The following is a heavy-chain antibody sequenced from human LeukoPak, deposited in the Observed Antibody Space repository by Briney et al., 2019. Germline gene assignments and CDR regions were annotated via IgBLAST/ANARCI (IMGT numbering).Heavy chain of an antibody. CDR1: GGSISSGGYY. Sequence: SETLSLTCSVSGGSISSGGYYWSWIRQPPGKGLEWIGYIYHSGSTYYNPSLKSRVTISVDRSKNQFSLKLSSVTAADTAVYYCARKEGHIVVVPAAPPGNYYMDVWGKGSTVTVSS. D-gene: IGHD2-2*01. CDR3: ARKEGHIVVVPAAPPGNYYMDV. V-gene: IGHV4-30-2*01. CDR2: IYHSGST. J-gene: IGHJ6*03.